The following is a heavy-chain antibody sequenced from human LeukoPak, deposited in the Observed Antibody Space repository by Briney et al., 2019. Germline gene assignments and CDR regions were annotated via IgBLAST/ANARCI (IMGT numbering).Heavy chain of an antibody. V-gene: IGHV1-69*04. CDR1: GGTFSSYA. J-gene: IGHJ6*03. CDR2: IIPILGIA. CDR3: ARDAGSSWGDYYYYMDV. Sequence: SVKVSCKASGGTFSSYAISWVRQAPGQGLEWMGRIIPILGIANYAQKFQGRVTITADKSTSTAYMELSSLRSDDTAVYYCARDAGSSWGDYYYYMDVWGNGTTVTVSS. D-gene: IGHD6-13*01.